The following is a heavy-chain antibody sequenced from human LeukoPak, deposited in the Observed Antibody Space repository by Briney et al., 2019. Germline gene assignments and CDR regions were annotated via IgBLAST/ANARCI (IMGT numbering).Heavy chain of an antibody. V-gene: IGHV3-15*04. J-gene: IGHJ4*02. CDR2: IESKTDGRTL. Sequence: GGSLRLSCAASGFTFSNVWMSWVRQAPGKGLEGVGRIESKTDGRTLDYAAPVKGRFTISRDDSKNTLYLQMNSLKTEDTAVYYCTTSFMTVAGKVDYWGQGTLVTVSS. CDR3: TTSFMTVAGKVDY. D-gene: IGHD6-19*01. CDR1: GFTFSNVW.